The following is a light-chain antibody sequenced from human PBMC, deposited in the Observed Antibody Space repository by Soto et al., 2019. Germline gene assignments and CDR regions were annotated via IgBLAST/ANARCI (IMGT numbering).Light chain of an antibody. CDR2: EVS. CDR3: FSYTTSSTLV. V-gene: IGLV2-14*01. CDR1: SSDVGGYNY. Sequence: QSALTQPASVSGSRGQSITISCTGTSSDVGGYNYVSWYQQHPAKAPKLMIYEVSNRPSGVSHRFSGSKSGNTASLTISGLQAEDEADYYCFSYTTSSTLVFGGGTQLTVL. J-gene: IGLJ7*01.